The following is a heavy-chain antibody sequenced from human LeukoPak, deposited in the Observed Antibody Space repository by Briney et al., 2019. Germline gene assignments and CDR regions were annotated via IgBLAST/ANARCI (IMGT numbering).Heavy chain of an antibody. CDR3: AKDSTDYYESSGYHYAPVY. D-gene: IGHD3-22*01. Sequence: ASVKVSCKASGGTFNTYAISWVRQAPGQGLEWMGGIIPIFGAANYAQMFQGRVTITADVSTSTAYLELSNLRSEDTAVYYCAKDSTDYYESSGYHYAPVYWGQGTLVTVSS. J-gene: IGHJ4*02. V-gene: IGHV1-69*13. CDR1: GGTFNTYA. CDR2: IIPIFGAA.